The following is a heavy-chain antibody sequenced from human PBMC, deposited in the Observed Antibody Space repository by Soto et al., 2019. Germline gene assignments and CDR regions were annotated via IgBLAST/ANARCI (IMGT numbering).Heavy chain of an antibody. J-gene: IGHJ3*02. D-gene: IGHD4-17*01. CDR1: GGSISSSSYY. CDR2: IYYSGST. V-gene: IGHV4-39*01. CDR3: ARYKMTTVTTIKYDAFDI. Sequence: SETLSLTCTVSGGSISSSSYYWGWIRQPPGKGLEWIGSIYYSGSTYYNPSLKSRVTISVDTSKNQFSLKLSSVTAADTAVYYCARYKMTTVTTIKYDAFDIWGQGTMVTVSS.